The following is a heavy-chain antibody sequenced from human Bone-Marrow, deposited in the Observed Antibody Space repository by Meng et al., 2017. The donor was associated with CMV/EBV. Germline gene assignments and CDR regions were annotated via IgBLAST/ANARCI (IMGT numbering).Heavy chain of an antibody. CDR3: ARRQIVGATTFDY. D-gene: IGHD1-26*01. V-gene: IGHV3-21*01. Sequence: LSLTCAASGFTFSSYSMNWVRQAPGKGLEWVSSISSSSSYIYYADSVKGRFTISRDNAKNSLYLQMNSLRAEDTAVYYCARRQIVGATTFDYWGHGTLVTVSS. J-gene: IGHJ4*01. CDR1: GFTFSSYS. CDR2: ISSSSSYI.